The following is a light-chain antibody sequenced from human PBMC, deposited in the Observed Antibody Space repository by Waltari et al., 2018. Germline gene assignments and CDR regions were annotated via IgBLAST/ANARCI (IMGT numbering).Light chain of an antibody. J-gene: IGLJ2*01. CDR3: QSADSSGTYKV. CDR2: KDS. Sequence: SYELTQPPSVSVSPGQTARITCSGDALPKQYASWYQQKPGQAPVLVIYKDSERPSGIPERFSGSSSGKTVTLTISGVQAEDEADYYCQSADSSGTYKVFGGGTKLTVL. CDR1: ALPKQY. V-gene: IGLV3-25*03.